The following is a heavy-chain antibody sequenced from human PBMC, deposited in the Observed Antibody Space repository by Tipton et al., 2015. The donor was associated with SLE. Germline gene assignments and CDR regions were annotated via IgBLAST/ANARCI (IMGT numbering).Heavy chain of an antibody. CDR1: GGSFSGYY. J-gene: IGHJ6*03. Sequence: TLSLTCVVYGGSFSGYYWSWIRQPPGKGLEWIGEINHSGSTNYNPSLKSRVTISVDTSKNQFSLKLSSVTAADTAVYYCAREVTTSLDDYYYMDVWGKGTTVTVSS. V-gene: IGHV4-34*01. D-gene: IGHD2-21*02. CDR2: INHSGST. CDR3: AREVTTSLDDYYYMDV.